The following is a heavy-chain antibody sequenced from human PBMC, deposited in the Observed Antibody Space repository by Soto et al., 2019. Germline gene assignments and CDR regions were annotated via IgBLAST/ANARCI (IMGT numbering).Heavy chain of an antibody. CDR2: ISSSGSTI. CDR3: ARPWRGYCSGGSCRNLGNGMDV. J-gene: IGHJ6*02. CDR1: VFTFISYE. V-gene: IGHV3-48*03. Sequence: GWSLRLSCASSVFTFISYEMKWVRQAPGKGLEWVSYISSSGSTIYYADSVKGRFTISRDNAKNSLYLQMNSLRAEDTAVYYCARPWRGYCSGGSCRNLGNGMDVWGQGTTVTVSS. D-gene: IGHD2-15*01.